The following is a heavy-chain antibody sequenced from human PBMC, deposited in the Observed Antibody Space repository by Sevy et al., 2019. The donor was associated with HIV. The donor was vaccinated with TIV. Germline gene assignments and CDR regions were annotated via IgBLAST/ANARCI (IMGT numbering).Heavy chain of an antibody. D-gene: IGHD1-26*01. J-gene: IGHJ4*02. CDR1: GFTVSSNY. CDR2: IYSDGTT. CDR3: AKGKGPFSGSSHDY. Sequence: GGSLRLSCAASGFTVSSNYMTWVRQAPGKGLEGVSVIYSDGTTYHADSVKDRFTISRDNSKNTLYLQMNSLRAEDTAIYYCAKGKGPFSGSSHDYWGQGTLVTVSS. V-gene: IGHV3-66*01.